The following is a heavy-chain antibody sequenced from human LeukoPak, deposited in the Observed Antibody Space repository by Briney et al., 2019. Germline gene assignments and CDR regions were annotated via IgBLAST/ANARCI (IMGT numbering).Heavy chain of an antibody. D-gene: IGHD3-22*01. V-gene: IGHV4-39*01. CDR3: ATDPTYDNSGFPFDY. Sequence: PSETLSLTCSVSGGSISNSSFYWGWVRQPPGKGLEWIGCIYHGGNTYYRPSLKSRVTISVDTSKNQFSLKLNSVTAADTAVYYCATDPTYDNSGFPFDYWGQGTLVTVSS. J-gene: IGHJ4*02. CDR1: GGSISNSSFY. CDR2: IYHGGNT.